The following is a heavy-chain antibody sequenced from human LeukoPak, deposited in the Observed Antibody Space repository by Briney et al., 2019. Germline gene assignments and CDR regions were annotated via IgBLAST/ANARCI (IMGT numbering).Heavy chain of an antibody. J-gene: IGHJ4*02. V-gene: IGHV4-31*03. Sequence: SETLSLTCTVSGGSISSGGYYWSWIRQHPGKGLEWIGYIYYSGSTYYNPSLKSRVTISVDTSKNQFSLKLGSVTAADTAVYYCARFLDFWSGYSSFDYWGQGTLVTVSS. CDR1: GGSISSGGYY. CDR3: ARFLDFWSGYSSFDY. D-gene: IGHD3-3*01. CDR2: IYYSGST.